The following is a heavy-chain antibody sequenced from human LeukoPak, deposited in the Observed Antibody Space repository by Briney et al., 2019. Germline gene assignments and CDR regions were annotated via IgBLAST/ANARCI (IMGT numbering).Heavy chain of an antibody. CDR1: GFTFSSYW. CDR3: ASLGEYYYDSSGPDYFDY. CDR2: INSDGSST. Sequence: GGSLRLSCAASGFTFSSYWMHWVRQAPGKGLVWVSRINSDGSSTSYADSVKGRFTTSRDNAKNTLYLQMNSLRAEDTAVYYCASLGEYYYDSSGPDYFDYWGQGTLVTVSS. J-gene: IGHJ4*02. D-gene: IGHD3-22*01. V-gene: IGHV3-74*01.